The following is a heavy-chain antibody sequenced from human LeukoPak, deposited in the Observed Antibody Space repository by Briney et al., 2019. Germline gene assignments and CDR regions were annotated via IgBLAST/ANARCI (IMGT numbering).Heavy chain of an antibody. CDR2: ISSSGGST. CDR3: AKVWDTYYYDSSGSFDY. V-gene: IGHV3-23*01. CDR1: GFTFSSYA. D-gene: IGHD3-22*01. Sequence: GGSLRLSCAASGFTFSSYAMSWVRQAPGKGLEWVSAISSSGGSTYYADSVKGRFTISRDNSKNTLYLQMNSLRAEDTAVYYCAKVWDTYYYDSSGSFDYWGQGTLVTVSS. J-gene: IGHJ4*02.